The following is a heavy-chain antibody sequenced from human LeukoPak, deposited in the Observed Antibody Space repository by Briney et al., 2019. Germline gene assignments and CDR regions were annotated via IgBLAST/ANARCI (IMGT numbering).Heavy chain of an antibody. Sequence: ASVKVSCKASGYTFSNYGITWVRQAPGQGLEWMGWTIAYNGNINYAQSVQGRVTMTTEASTGTVYMELRSLRSDDTAVYYCARDGEDYDILTGYYLPDYWGQGTLVTVSS. CDR1: GYTFSNYG. CDR3: ARDGEDYDILTGYYLPDY. V-gene: IGHV1-18*01. J-gene: IGHJ4*02. D-gene: IGHD3-9*01. CDR2: TIAYNGNI.